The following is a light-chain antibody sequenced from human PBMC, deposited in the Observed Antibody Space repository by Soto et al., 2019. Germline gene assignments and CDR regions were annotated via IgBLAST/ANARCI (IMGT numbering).Light chain of an antibody. J-gene: IGLJ1*01. V-gene: IGLV1-44*01. CDR3: ATWDDSLNGYV. Sequence: QSVLTQPSASGTPGQRVTISCSGSSSNIGTNPVNWYQQVPGTAPKLLIYSNNQRPSGVPDRVSGSKSGTSASLAISGLQSEDEADYYCATWDDSLNGYVFGTGTKLTVL. CDR2: SNN. CDR1: SSNIGTNP.